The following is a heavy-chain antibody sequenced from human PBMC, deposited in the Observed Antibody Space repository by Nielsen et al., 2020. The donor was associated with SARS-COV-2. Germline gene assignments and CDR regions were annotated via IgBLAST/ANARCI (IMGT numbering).Heavy chain of an antibody. V-gene: IGHV3-30-3*01. CDR2: ISYDGSNK. CDR1: GFTFSSYA. Sequence: SCAASGFTFSSYAMHWVRQAPGKGLEWVAVISYDGSNKYYADSVKGRFTISRDNSKNTLYLQMNSLRAEDTAVYYCARGRSRHAYYYYGMDVWGQGTTVTVSS. CDR3: ARGRSRHAYYYYGMDV. J-gene: IGHJ6*02.